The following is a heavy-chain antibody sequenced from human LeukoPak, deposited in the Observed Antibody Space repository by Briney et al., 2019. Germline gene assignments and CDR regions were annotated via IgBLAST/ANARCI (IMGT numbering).Heavy chain of an antibody. J-gene: IGHJ6*02. D-gene: IGHD1/OR15-1a*01. Sequence: SETLSLTCTVSGGSISSYYWSWIRQPPGKGLEWIGYIYYSGSTNYNPSLKSRVTISVDTSKNQFSLKLSSVTAADTAVYYCARDPRTGPFYYYGMDVWGQGTTVTVSS. CDR3: ARDPRTGPFYYYGMDV. CDR2: IYYSGST. CDR1: GGSISSYY. V-gene: IGHV4-59*01.